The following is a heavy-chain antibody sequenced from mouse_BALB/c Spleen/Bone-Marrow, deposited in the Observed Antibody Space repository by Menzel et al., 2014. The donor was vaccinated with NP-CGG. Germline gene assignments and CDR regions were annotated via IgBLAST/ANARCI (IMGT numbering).Heavy chain of an antibody. Sequence: EVMLVESGGGLVQPGGSLKLSCAASGFAFSRYWMSWVRQAPGKGLEWIGEINPDSSTINYTPSLKDKFIISRDNAKNTLYLQMSKVRSEDTALYYCARMHYYGYVAYWGQGTLVTVSA. V-gene: IGHV4-1*02. J-gene: IGHJ3*01. CDR1: GFAFSRYW. CDR3: ARMHYYGYVAY. CDR2: INPDSSTI. D-gene: IGHD1-2*01.